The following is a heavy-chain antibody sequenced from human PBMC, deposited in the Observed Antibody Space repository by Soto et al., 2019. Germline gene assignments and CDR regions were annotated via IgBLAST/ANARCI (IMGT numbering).Heavy chain of an antibody. CDR1: GFTFSGFD. CDR2: IGTAGDT. V-gene: IGHV3-13*01. Sequence: VWSLRLSCASSGFTFSGFDMHWVRQPTGKGLEWVSTIGTAGDTYYAVSVKGRFTISRDNAKNSLSLQMNSLRAGDTAVYFCARGQEVGAHFFDSWGQGTQVTVSS. CDR3: ARGQEVGAHFFDS. D-gene: IGHD2-15*01. J-gene: IGHJ4*02.